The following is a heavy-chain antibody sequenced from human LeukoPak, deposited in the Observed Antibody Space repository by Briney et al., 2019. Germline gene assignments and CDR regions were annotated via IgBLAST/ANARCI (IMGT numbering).Heavy chain of an antibody. CDR1: GFTVSSKY. CDR3: ARDLGGPQGVIITGYFDY. CDR2: LYSGGNI. V-gene: IGHV3-66*01. J-gene: IGHJ4*02. Sequence: QPGGSLRLSCAASGFTVSSKYMSWVRQAPGKGLEWVSVLYSGGNIYYADSVKGRFTISRDNSKNTVNLQMNSLRAEDTAVYYCARDLGGPQGVIITGYFDYWGQGTLVTVSS. D-gene: IGHD3-10*01.